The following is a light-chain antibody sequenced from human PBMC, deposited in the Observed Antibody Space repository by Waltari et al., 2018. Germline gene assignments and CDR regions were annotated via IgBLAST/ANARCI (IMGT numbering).Light chain of an antibody. CDR1: NSNVDILHL. Sequence: QSALTQPASVSGSPGQSITISCTAVNSNVDILHLVSWYQHHPGNNPRLLIYDISQRPSVISKRFSGSKSGNTASLTISGLQPEDDADYFCCSFAGYGIYVFGSRTQVSVL. J-gene: IGLJ1*01. CDR3: CSFAGYGIYV. V-gene: IGLV2-23*02. CDR2: DIS.